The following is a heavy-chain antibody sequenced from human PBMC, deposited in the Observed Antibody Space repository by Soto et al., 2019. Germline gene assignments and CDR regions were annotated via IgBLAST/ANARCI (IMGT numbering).Heavy chain of an antibody. D-gene: IGHD3-3*01. J-gene: IGHJ6*02. CDR3: AKLKGGLGRFYGLDA. CDR1: GFTFKNYA. CDR2: MTGGGTT. Sequence: AGSLRLSCRASGFTFKNYAMTWVRKCPGKGLQWVSLMTGGGTTDYADSAKGRFIISRDNSKNTLSLQMHNLRADDTALYYCAKLKGGLGRFYGLDAWGQGTMVTVSS. V-gene: IGHV3-23*01.